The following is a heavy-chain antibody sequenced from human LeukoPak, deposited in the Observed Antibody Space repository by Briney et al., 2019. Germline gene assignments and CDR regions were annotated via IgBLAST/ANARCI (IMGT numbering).Heavy chain of an antibody. Sequence: ASVKVSCKASGYTFTGYHMHGVRQAPGQGLEWMGWINPNDGGTLHAQKFQGRVTMTRDSSITTAYMELNGLRSDDTAVYYCARDDYGDLQYFENWGQGTLVTVSS. J-gene: IGHJ4*02. V-gene: IGHV1-2*02. CDR3: ARDDYGDLQYFEN. CDR2: INPNDGGT. D-gene: IGHD4-17*01. CDR1: GYTFTGYH.